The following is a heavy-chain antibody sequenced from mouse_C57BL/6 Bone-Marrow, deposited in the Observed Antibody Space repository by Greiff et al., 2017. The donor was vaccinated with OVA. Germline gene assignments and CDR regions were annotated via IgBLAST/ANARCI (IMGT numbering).Heavy chain of an antibody. J-gene: IGHJ4*01. CDR3: ARSPYGNYAMDY. Sequence: VKLMESGAELARPGASVKMSCKASGYTFTSYTMHWVKQRPGQGLEWIGYINPSSGYTKYNQKFKDKATLTADKSSSTAYMQLSSLTSEDSAVYYCARSPYGNYAMDYWGQGTSVTVSS. CDR2: INPSSGYT. CDR1: GYTFTSYT. D-gene: IGHD2-1*01. V-gene: IGHV1-4*01.